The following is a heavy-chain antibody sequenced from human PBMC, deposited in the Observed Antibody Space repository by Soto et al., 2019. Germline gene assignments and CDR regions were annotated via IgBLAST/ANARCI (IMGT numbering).Heavy chain of an antibody. V-gene: IGHV3-21*06. CDR3: ARESEDLTSNFDY. CDR2: INSTTNYI. Sequence: EVQLVESGGGLVKPGGSLRLSCAASGFTFTRYSMNWVRQAPGKGLEWVSSINSTTNYIYYGDSMKGRITISRDNAKNSLYLEMNSLRAENTAVYYCARESEDLTSNFDYWGQGTLVTVSS. J-gene: IGHJ4*02. CDR1: GFTFTRYS.